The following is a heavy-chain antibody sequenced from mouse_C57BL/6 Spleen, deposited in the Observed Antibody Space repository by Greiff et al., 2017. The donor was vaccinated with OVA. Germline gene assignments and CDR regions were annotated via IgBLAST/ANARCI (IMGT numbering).Heavy chain of an antibody. V-gene: IGHV1-26*01. CDR3: ARYYYGSSYYFDY. Sequence: EVQLKQSGPELVKPGASVKISCKASGYTFTDYYMNWVKQSHGKSLEWIGDINPNNGGTSYNQKFKGKATLTVDKSSSTAYMELRSLTSEDSAVYYCARYYYGSSYYFDYWGQGTTLTVSS. J-gene: IGHJ2*01. D-gene: IGHD1-1*01. CDR1: GYTFTDYY. CDR2: INPNNGGT.